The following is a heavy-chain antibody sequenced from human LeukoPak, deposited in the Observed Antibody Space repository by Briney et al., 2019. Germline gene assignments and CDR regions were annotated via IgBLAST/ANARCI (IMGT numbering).Heavy chain of an antibody. CDR2: IYYSGST. J-gene: IGHJ6*03. CDR3: ARVHGDYISHYMDV. D-gene: IGHD4-17*01. Sequence: SETLSLTCTVSGGSISSSSYYWGWIRQPPGKGLERIGSIYYSGSTYYNPSLKSRVTISVDTSKNQFSLKLSSVTAADTAVYYCARVHGDYISHYMDVWGKGTTVTVSS. V-gene: IGHV4-39*07. CDR1: GGSISSSSYY.